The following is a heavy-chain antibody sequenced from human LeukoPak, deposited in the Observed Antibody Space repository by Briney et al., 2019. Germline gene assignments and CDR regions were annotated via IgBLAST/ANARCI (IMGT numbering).Heavy chain of an antibody. CDR3: ARDRGYCSSTSCETMGGFDY. CDR1: GGSISSSNW. V-gene: IGHV4-4*02. Sequence: PSETLSLTCAVSGGSISSSNWWSWVRQPPGKGLEWIGEIYHSGSTNYNPSLKSRVTISVDTSKNHFSLKLSSVTAADTAVYYCARDRGYCSSTSCETMGGFDYWGQGTLVTASS. CDR2: IYHSGST. J-gene: IGHJ4*02. D-gene: IGHD2-2*01.